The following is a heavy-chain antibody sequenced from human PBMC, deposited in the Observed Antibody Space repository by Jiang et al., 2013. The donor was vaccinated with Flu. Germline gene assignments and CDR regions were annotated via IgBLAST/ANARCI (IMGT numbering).Heavy chain of an antibody. D-gene: IGHD2-8*01. CDR2: IDWDDDK. Sequence: KPTQTLTLTCTFSGFSLSTSGMCVSWIRQPPGKALEWLARIDWDDDKYYSTSLKTRLTISKDTSKNXVVLTMTNMDPVDTATYYCARISGVDGSITGGYFDYWGQGTLVTVSS. CDR1: GFSLSTSGMC. V-gene: IGHV2-70*11. J-gene: IGHJ4*02. CDR3: ARISGVDGSITGGYFDY.